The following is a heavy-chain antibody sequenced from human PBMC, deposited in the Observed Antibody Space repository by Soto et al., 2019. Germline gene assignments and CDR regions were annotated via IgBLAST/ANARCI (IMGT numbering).Heavy chain of an antibody. J-gene: IGHJ4*02. D-gene: IGHD2-15*01. CDR3: AWGGYCSGGSCSDY. Sequence: QVQLVQSGAEVKKPGASVKVSCKASGYTFTSYDINWVRQATGQGLEWMGWMNPNNGNTGYAQKFQGRVTMTRNTSISTAYMELSSLRSEDTAVYYCAWGGYCSGGSCSDYWGQGTLVTVSS. CDR1: GYTFTSYD. V-gene: IGHV1-8*01. CDR2: MNPNNGNT.